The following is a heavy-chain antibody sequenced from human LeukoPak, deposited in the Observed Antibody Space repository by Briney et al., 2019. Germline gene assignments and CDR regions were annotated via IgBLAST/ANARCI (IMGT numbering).Heavy chain of an antibody. CDR3: AREGHDSSGYYFGFDF. Sequence: PSETLSLTCTVSGGSISSYYWSWIRQPPGKGLEWIGYVYYSGSTNSNPSLESRVTISVNTSKKQCSLKLNSVTAADTAVYYCAREGHDSSGYYFGFDFWGQGTLVTVSS. J-gene: IGHJ4*02. CDR1: GGSISSYY. D-gene: IGHD3-22*01. CDR2: VYYSGST. V-gene: IGHV4-59*01.